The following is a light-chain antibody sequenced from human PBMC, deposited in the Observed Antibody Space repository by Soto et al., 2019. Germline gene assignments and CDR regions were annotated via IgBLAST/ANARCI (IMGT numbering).Light chain of an antibody. CDR3: QQRSNWIT. CDR2: GAS. Sequence: EIVLTQSPGTLSLSPGERGTLSCRASQSVSSSYLAWYQQKPGQAPRLLIYGASSRATGIPDRFSGSGSGTDFTLTISRLEPEDFAVYYCQQRSNWITFGQGTRLEIK. V-gene: IGKV3D-20*02. J-gene: IGKJ5*01. CDR1: QSVSSSY.